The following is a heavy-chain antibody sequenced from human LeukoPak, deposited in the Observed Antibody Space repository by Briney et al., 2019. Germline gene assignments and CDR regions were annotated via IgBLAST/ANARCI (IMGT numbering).Heavy chain of an antibody. CDR2: INSDGSST. V-gene: IGHV3-74*01. CDR3: ASGGGHYYFDY. D-gene: IGHD4-23*01. CDR1: GFTFSSYW. J-gene: IGHJ4*02. Sequence: GGSLRLSCAASGFTFSSYWMHWVRQAPGKGLVWVSRINSDGSSTSYADSVKGRFTISRDNAKNTLYLQMNSLRAEDTAVYYCASGGGHYYFDYWGQGTLVTVSS.